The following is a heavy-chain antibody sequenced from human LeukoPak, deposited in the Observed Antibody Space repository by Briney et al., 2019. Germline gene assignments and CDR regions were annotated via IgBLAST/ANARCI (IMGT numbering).Heavy chain of an antibody. D-gene: IGHD4-17*01. J-gene: IGHJ4*02. CDR3: ARVTQTDYDFDY. V-gene: IGHV1-18*01. CDR2: ISAYNGNT. CDR1: GYTFTSYG. Sequence: ASVKVSCKASGYTFTSYGISWVRQAPGQGLEWMGWISAYNGNTDYAQKLQGRVTMTTHTSTSTAYMELRSLRSDDTAVYYCARVTQTDYDFDYWGQGTLVTVSS.